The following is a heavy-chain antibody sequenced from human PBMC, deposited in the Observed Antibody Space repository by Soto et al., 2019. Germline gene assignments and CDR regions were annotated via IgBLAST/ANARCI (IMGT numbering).Heavy chain of an antibody. V-gene: IGHV4-39*01. CDR1: GGSVSNSNYY. Sequence: PSLTCTVSGGSVSNSNYYWGWIRQSPGKGLEWIGSVCYRGRSYSKSSVKSRVTISVDTSKNQFSLNLNSVTASDAAVYYCVSQRTSVLTQAYFDYWGPGALVTVS. CDR3: VSQRTSVLTQAYFDY. J-gene: IGHJ4*02. D-gene: IGHD2-8*01. CDR2: VCYRGRS.